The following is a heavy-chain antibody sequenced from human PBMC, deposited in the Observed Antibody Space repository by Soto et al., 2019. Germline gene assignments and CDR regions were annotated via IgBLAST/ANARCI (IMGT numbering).Heavy chain of an antibody. J-gene: IGHJ4*02. V-gene: IGHV1-18*01. D-gene: IGHD4-4*01. CDR2: LNTYNGNT. Sequence: QLQLVQSEGEVKKPGASVKVSCKTSGYTFTNYGVTWVRQAPGQGLEWMGWLNTYNGNTKYEQRFESRDTMTPNPSASSAYVELRSLRAPDTAVYYCATAQTPTEIDFWGQGTLVTVSS. CDR1: GYTFTNYG. CDR3: ATAQTPTEIDF.